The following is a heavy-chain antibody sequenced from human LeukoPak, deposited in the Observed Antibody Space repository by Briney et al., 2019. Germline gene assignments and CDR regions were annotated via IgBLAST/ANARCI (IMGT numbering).Heavy chain of an antibody. J-gene: IGHJ4*02. CDR2: IKSKTDGGTT. V-gene: IGHV3-15*01. D-gene: IGHD3-22*01. CDR1: GFTFSNAW. Sequence: PGGSLRLSCAASGFTFSNAWMSWVRQAPGKGLEWVGRIKSKTDGGTTDYAAPVKGRFTISRDDSKNTLYLQMNSLKTEDTAVYYCTTEVGENGYYSYYFDYWGQGTLVTVSS. CDR3: TTEVGENGYYSYYFDY.